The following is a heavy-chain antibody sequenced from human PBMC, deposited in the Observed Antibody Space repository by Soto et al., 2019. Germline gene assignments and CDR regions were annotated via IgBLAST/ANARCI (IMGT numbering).Heavy chain of an antibody. Sequence: QVQLQESGPGLVKPSQTLSLTCTVSGGSISSGDNFWSWIRQPPGKGLEWIAYIYYGGSTYYNPSLKSRVTMSVDTSKNQCSLKLTSVTAADTAVYYCASGDYAFDYWGQGTLVTVSS. CDR3: ASGDYAFDY. J-gene: IGHJ4*02. D-gene: IGHD4-17*01. CDR2: IYYGGST. CDR1: GGSISSGDNF. V-gene: IGHV4-30-4*01.